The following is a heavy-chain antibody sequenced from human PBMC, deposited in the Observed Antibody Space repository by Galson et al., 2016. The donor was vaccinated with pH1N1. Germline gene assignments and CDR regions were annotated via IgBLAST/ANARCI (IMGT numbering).Heavy chain of an antibody. V-gene: IGHV4-61*09. CDR1: GGSISSGSYY. J-gene: IGHJ3*02. D-gene: IGHD3-10*01. CDR2: IYTSGST. Sequence: SLTCTVSGGSISSGSYYWSWIRQPAGKGLEWIGYIYTSGSTNYNPSLKSRVTISVDTSKNQFSLKLSSVTAADTAVYYCARDRRVREWGADTFDIWGQGTMVTVSS. CDR3: ARDRRVREWGADTFDI.